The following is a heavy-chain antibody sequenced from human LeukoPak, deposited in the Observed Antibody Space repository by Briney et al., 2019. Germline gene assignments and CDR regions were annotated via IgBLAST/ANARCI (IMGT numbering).Heavy chain of an antibody. V-gene: IGHV3-23*01. J-gene: IGHJ6*02. Sequence: GGSLRLSCAASGFTFSSYAMSWVRQAPGQGLEWVSAISGSGGSTYYADSVKGRFTISRDNSKNTLYLQMNSLRAEDTAVYYCAKFSGYHYYYYGMDVWGQGTTVTVSS. D-gene: IGHD5-12*01. CDR2: ISGSGGST. CDR3: AKFSGYHYYYYGMDV. CDR1: GFTFSSYA.